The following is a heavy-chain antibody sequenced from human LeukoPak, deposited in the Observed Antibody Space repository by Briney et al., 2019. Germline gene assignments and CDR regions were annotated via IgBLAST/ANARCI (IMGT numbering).Heavy chain of an antibody. V-gene: IGHV4-39*07. J-gene: IGHJ4*02. Sequence: SETLSLTCTVSGGSISSSSYYWGWIRQPPGKGLEWIGSIYYTGNTNYNPSLESRVTISVDTSKNQFSLRLSSVTAADTAVYYCARQLRYFGKFDSWGQGTLVTVSS. D-gene: IGHD3-9*01. CDR3: ARQLRYFGKFDS. CDR2: IYYTGNT. CDR1: GGSISSSSYY.